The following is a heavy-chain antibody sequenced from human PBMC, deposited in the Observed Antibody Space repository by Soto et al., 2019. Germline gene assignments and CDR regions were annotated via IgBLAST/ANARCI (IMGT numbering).Heavy chain of an antibody. D-gene: IGHD2-8*01. J-gene: IGHJ6*02. CDR3: ARGKVYDSRGGMDV. CDR1: GDSVSGNSAA. V-gene: IGHV6-1*01. Sequence: QVQLQQSGPGLVKPSQTLSLTCAISGDSVSGNSAAWNWIRQSPSRGLEWVGRTYYRSKWYNDFAVSVKSRITLSPDTSKNQCSLQLISVSAEDTAVYYCARGKVYDSRGGMDVWGQGTTVTVSS. CDR2: TYYRSKWYN.